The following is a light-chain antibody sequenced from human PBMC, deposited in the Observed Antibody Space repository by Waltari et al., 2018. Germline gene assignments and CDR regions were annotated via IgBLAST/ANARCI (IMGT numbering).Light chain of an antibody. CDR2: GAS. Sequence: EIVLTQSTGTLSLSPGERGTLSCRASQSVSRFLAWYQQKPGQAPRLLIYGASTRATGIPDRFSVSGSGTDFSLTISRLEPEDFAVYYCQKYDRLPATFGQGTKVEIK. V-gene: IGKV3-20*01. CDR3: QKYDRLPAT. J-gene: IGKJ1*01. CDR1: QSVSRF.